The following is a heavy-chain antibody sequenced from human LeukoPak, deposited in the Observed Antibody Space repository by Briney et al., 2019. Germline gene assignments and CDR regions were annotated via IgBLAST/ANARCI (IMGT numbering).Heavy chain of an antibody. CDR2: ISGHNGHT. D-gene: IGHD6-19*01. CDR1: GYTFTSYG. CDR3: ARGSGIAVAGVFDY. V-gene: IGHV1-18*04. Sequence: ASVKVSFKASGYTFTSYGINWGRQAPGQGLEWMGWISGHNGHTNYVQKMQGRVTMTTDTSTNTAYMELRNLTSDDTAVYYCARGSGIAVAGVFDYWGQGSLVTVSS. J-gene: IGHJ4*02.